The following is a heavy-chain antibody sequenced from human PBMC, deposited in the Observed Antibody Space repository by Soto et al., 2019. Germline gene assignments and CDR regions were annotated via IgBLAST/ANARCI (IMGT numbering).Heavy chain of an antibody. J-gene: IGHJ6*02. Sequence: SVKVSCKASGGTFSSYAISWVRQAPGQGLEWRGGIISMFGTANYEQKFQGRVTITADESTNTAYLELSSLRSEGTAVYYCARDPPVPITYCSSTSCHAYYYYGMDVWGQGTTVTVSS. V-gene: IGHV1-69*13. CDR1: GGTFSSYA. CDR3: ARDPPVPITYCSSTSCHAYYYYGMDV. CDR2: IISMFGTA. D-gene: IGHD2-2*01.